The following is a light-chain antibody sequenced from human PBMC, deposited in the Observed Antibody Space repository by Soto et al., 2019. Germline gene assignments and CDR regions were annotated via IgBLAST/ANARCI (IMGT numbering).Light chain of an antibody. V-gene: IGKV1-39*01. CDR2: AAS. Sequence: DIQMTQSPASLSASVGDRVTITCRASQSISSYLNWYRQEPGNAPKLLIYAASSLQSGVPPRLSGSGSGTDFTLTISSLQPDDFATYYCQHYNSYSEAFGQGTKVDIK. J-gene: IGKJ1*01. CDR3: QHYNSYSEA. CDR1: QSISSY.